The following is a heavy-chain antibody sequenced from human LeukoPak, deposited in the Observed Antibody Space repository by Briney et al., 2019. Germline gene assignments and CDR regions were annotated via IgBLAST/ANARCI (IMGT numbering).Heavy chain of an antibody. V-gene: IGHV3-23*01. Sequence: PGGSLRLSCAASGFTFSSYAMSWVRQAPGKGLEWVSAISGSGGSTYYADSVKGRFTISRHNSKNTLYLQMNSLRAEDTAVYYCARSGYSYGPYYYYGMDVWGQGTTVTVSS. CDR3: ARSGYSYGPYYYYGMDV. J-gene: IGHJ6*02. D-gene: IGHD5-18*01. CDR1: GFTFSSYA. CDR2: ISGSGGST.